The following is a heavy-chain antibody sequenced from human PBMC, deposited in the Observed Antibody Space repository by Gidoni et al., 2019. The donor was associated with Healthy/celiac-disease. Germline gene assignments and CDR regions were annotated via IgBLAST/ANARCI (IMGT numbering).Heavy chain of an antibody. J-gene: IGHJ4*02. D-gene: IGHD6-19*01. CDR2: INHSGST. CDR3: ARDSLAVANDY. Sequence: QVQLQQWGAGLLKHSETLSLTCAVEGGSFSGYYWSWIRQPPGKGLEWIGEINHSGSTNYNPSLKSRVTISVDTSKNQFSLKLSSVTAADTAVYYCARDSLAVANDYWGQGTLVTVSS. V-gene: IGHV4-34*01. CDR1: GGSFSGYY.